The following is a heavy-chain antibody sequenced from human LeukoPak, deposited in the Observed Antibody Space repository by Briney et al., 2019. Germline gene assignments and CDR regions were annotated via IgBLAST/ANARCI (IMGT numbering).Heavy chain of an antibody. J-gene: IGHJ5*02. V-gene: IGHV3-66*02. CDR3: VRGPPTTAP. Sequence: GGSLRLSCAVSGHTVSSNSMAWVRQAPGKGLEWVSVIYSDGRTYYADSVQGRFTISRDNSKNTLDLQMSSLRVDDTALYYCVRGPPTTAPWGQGTLVTVSA. CDR2: IYSDGRT. CDR1: GHTVSSNS. D-gene: IGHD1-1*01.